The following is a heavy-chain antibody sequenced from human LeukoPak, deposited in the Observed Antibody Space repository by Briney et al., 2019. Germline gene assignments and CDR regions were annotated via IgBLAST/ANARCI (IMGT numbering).Heavy chain of an antibody. J-gene: IGHJ3*02. V-gene: IGHV3-23*01. CDR2: ISGSGGTT. CDR1: GFTFSSYA. CDR3: AKATGTGAFDI. D-gene: IGHD1-7*01. Sequence: GGSLRLSCAASGFTFSSYAMSWVRQAPGKGLEWVSGISGSGGTTYYGDSVKGRFTISRDNSKSTLFLQMNGLRSEDTAVYYCAKATGTGAFDIWGQGTTVTVSS.